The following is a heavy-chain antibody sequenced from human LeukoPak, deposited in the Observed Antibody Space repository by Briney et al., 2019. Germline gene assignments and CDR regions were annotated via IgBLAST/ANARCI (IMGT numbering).Heavy chain of an antibody. Sequence: GGSLRLSCAVSGFTFDTYTMHWVRQAPGKGLEWVAVISYDGSNKNHADAVKGRFTISRDNSNNTLYLQMNSLRAEDTAVFYCARDSGSGGAGSFPFWGQGTLVTVSS. D-gene: IGHD3-10*01. CDR2: ISYDGSNK. V-gene: IGHV3-30*04. CDR1: GFTFDTYT. CDR3: ARDSGSGGAGSFPF. J-gene: IGHJ4*02.